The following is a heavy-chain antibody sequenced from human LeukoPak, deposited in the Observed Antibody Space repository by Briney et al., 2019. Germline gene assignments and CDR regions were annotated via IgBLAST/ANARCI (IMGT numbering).Heavy chain of an antibody. CDR1: GGSISSYY. D-gene: IGHD3-22*01. V-gene: IGHV4-59*12. CDR3: ATSRTYYYDSSGYQKTYHFDY. CDR2: MSNSGST. Sequence: SETLSLTCTVSGGSISSYYWSWIRQPPGKGLEWIAYMSNSGSTYYNPSLKSRVTMSEDTSKNQFSLKVISVAAADTAVYYCATSRTYYYDSSGYQKTYHFDYWGQGTLVTVSS. J-gene: IGHJ4*02.